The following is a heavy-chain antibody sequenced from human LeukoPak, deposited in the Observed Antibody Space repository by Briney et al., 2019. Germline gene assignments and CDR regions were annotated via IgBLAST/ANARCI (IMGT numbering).Heavy chain of an antibody. Sequence: PGGSLRLSCSVSGFIFRDFSMSWVRQAPGKGLEWVAKMNEYGSEIFYVDSVKGRFTISRDNGKNSLYLQMNRLRAEDTAVYYCARDYYDSSGYYYFDYWGQGTLVTVSS. D-gene: IGHD3-22*01. V-gene: IGHV3-7*03. CDR2: MNEYGSEI. CDR1: GFIFRDFS. CDR3: ARDYYDSSGYYYFDY. J-gene: IGHJ4*02.